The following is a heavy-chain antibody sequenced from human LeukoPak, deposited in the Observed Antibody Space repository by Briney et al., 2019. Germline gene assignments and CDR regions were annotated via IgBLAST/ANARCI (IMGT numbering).Heavy chain of an antibody. CDR3: AREKNLPYYDYVWGSRALDY. D-gene: IGHD3-16*01. CDR2: ISAYNGNT. CDR1: GYTFTSYG. J-gene: IGHJ4*02. V-gene: IGHV1-18*01. Sequence: ASVKVSCKASGYTFTSYGISWVRQAPGQGLGWMGWISAYNGNTNYAQKLQGRVTMTTDTSTSTAYMELRSLRSDDTAVYYCAREKNLPYYDYVWGSRALDYWGQGTLVTVSS.